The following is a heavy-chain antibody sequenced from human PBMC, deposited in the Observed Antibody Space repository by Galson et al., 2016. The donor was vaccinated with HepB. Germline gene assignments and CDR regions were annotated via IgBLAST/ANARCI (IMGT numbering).Heavy chain of an antibody. CDR2: ISGSGVRT. Sequence: SLRLSCAASGFTFRSYAMNWVRQAPGKGLEWVSAISGSGVRTYYADSVKGRFTISRDNSKKTLYLQMNSVGADDTAVYYSAKDLGAGWGYCFDYWGQGTLVIVSS. D-gene: IGHD3-16*01. V-gene: IGHV3-23*01. CDR3: AKDLGAGWGYCFDY. CDR1: GFTFRSYA. J-gene: IGHJ4*02.